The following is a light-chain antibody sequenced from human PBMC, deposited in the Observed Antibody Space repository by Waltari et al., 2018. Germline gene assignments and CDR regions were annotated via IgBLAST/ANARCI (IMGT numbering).Light chain of an antibody. CDR2: DAS. V-gene: IGKV1-13*02. Sequence: IQLTQSPSSLSASVGDRVTINCRASQGISSALAWYQQKPGKAPKLLIYDASRLETGVPSRFSGSGSGTDFSLTISGLQPVDFATYHCQQFNTYPYTFGQGTKVEIK. J-gene: IGKJ2*01. CDR3: QQFNTYPYT. CDR1: QGISSA.